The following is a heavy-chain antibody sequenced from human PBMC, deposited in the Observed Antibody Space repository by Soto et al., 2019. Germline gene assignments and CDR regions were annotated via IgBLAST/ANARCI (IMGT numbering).Heavy chain of an antibody. CDR1: GYTFTSYG. V-gene: IGHV1-18*04. Sequence: ASVKVSCKASGYTFTSYGISLVRQAPGQGLEWXGWXXAXXGXTXXXQXXXGRVTMTTDTSTSTAYMELRSLRSDDTAVYYCARALSGSEGSGMDVWGQGTTVTVSS. CDR2: XXAXXGXT. CDR3: ARALSGSEGSGMDV. D-gene: IGHD3-10*01. J-gene: IGHJ6*02.